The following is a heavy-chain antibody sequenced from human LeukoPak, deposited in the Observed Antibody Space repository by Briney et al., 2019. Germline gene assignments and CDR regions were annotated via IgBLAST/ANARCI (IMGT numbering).Heavy chain of an antibody. Sequence: PGGSLRLSCAASGFTFSNAWMSWVRQPPGKGLEWVGRIKSKTDGGTTDYAELVKGRFTISRDDSKNTLCLQMNFLKTEDTALYYCAAVSVDYGDSSFDFWGQGTLVTVSS. CDR2: IKSKTDGGTT. CDR1: GFTFSNAW. V-gene: IGHV3-15*01. J-gene: IGHJ4*02. CDR3: AAVSVDYGDSSFDF. D-gene: IGHD4-17*01.